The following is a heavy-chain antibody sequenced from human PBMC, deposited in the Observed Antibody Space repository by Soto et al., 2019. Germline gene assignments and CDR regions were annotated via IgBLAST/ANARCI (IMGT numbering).Heavy chain of an antibody. V-gene: IGHV1-46*01. CDR1: GYTFTSYY. CDR3: ARDLTTTTVVTPFDYYYYGMDV. CDR2: INPSGGST. D-gene: IGHD4-17*01. J-gene: IGHJ6*02. Sequence: GASVKVSCKASGYTFTSYYMHWVRQAPGQGLEWMGIINPSGGSTSYAQKFQGRVTMTRDTSTSTVYMELSSLRSEDTAVYYCARDLTTTTVVTPFDYYYYGMDVWGQGTTVTVS.